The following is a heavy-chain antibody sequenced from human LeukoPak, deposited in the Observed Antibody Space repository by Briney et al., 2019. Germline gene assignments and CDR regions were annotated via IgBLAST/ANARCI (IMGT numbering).Heavy chain of an antibody. Sequence: GGSLRLSCAASGFTFSSYGMHWVRQAPGKGLEWVAVIWYDGSNKYYADSVKGRFTISRDNSKNTLYLQMNSLRAEDTAVYYCARVLGGTGYCSGGSCYSGDFDYWGQGTLVTVSS. CDR1: GFTFSSYG. V-gene: IGHV3-33*01. J-gene: IGHJ4*02. CDR2: IWYDGSNK. D-gene: IGHD2-15*01. CDR3: ARVLGGTGYCSGGSCYSGDFDY.